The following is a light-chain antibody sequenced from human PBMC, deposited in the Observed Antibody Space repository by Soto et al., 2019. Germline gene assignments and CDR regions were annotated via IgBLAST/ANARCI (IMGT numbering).Light chain of an antibody. CDR3: QSYDSSQSVVV. J-gene: IGLJ2*01. CDR2: GNS. CDR1: SSNIGAGYD. V-gene: IGLV1-40*01. Sequence: QSALTQPPSVSGAPGQRVTISCTGSSSNIGAGYDVHWYQQLPGTAPKLLIYGNSNRPSGVPDRFSGSKSGTSASLAITGLQAEDEADYYCQSYDSSQSVVVFGGGTKLTVL.